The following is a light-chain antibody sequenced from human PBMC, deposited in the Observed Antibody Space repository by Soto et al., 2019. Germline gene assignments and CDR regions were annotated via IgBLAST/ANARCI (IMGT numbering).Light chain of an antibody. CDR2: GAS. V-gene: IGKV3-15*01. CDR1: QRVSSN. Sequence: EIVMTQSPATLSVSPGERATLSSRASQRVSSNLAWYQQKPGQAPRLLIYGASTRATGIPARFSGSGSGTEFTLTISSLQSEDFAVYYCQQYNNWPPYTFGQGTKLEI. J-gene: IGKJ2*01. CDR3: QQYNNWPPYT.